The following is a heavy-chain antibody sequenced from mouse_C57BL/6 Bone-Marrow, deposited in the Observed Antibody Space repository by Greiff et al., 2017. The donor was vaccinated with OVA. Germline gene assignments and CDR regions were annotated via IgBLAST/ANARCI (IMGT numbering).Heavy chain of an antibody. D-gene: IGHD1-1*01. CDR1: GYTFTSYW. CDR2: IDPSDSYT. Sequence: VQLQQPGAELVKPGASVKLSCKASGYTFTSYWMQWVKQRPGQGLERIGEIDPSDSYTNYNQKFKGKATLTVDTSSSTAYMQLSSLTSEDSAVYYCARSLYYYGSTFAYWGQGTLVTVSA. V-gene: IGHV1-50*01. CDR3: ARSLYYYGSTFAY. J-gene: IGHJ3*01.